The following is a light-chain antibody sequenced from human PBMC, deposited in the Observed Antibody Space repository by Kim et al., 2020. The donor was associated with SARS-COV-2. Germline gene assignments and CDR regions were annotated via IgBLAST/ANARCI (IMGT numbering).Light chain of an antibody. CDR2: GAS. CDR3: QQYGRSTWT. J-gene: IGKJ1*01. V-gene: IGKV3-20*01. CDR1: QSVSSSY. Sequence: EIVLTQSPATLSLSPGERATLSCRASQSVSSSYLAWYQQTPGQAPILLIYGASSRATGIPDRFSGSWSGTYFTITISRLAPEDFAVYYCQQYGRSTWTFGQGTKVEIK.